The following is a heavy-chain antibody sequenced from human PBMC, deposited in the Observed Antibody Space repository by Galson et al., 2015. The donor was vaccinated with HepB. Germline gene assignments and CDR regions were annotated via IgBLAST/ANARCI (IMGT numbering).Heavy chain of an antibody. CDR3: ARDPWEQHGDDAFDI. CDR1: GFTFSSYA. CDR2: ISYDGSNK. Sequence: SLRLSCAASGFTFSSYAMHWVRQAPGKGLEWVAVISYDGSNKYYADSVKGRFTISRDNSKNTLYLQMNSLRAEDTAVYYCARDPWEQHGDDAFDIWGQGTMVTVSS. D-gene: IGHD1-26*01. J-gene: IGHJ3*02. V-gene: IGHV3-30*04.